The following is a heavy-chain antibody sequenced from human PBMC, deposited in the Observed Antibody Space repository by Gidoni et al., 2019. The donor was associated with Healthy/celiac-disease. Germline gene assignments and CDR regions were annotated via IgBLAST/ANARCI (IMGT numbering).Heavy chain of an antibody. CDR3: ARGRLDYYGSGSYDY. J-gene: IGHJ4*02. D-gene: IGHD3-10*01. CDR1: GYTFTSYA. V-gene: IGHV1-3*01. CDR2: INAGNGNT. Sequence: QVQLVQSGAEVKKPGASVKVSCKASGYTFTSYAMHWVRQAPGQRLEWMGWINAGNGNTKYSQKFQGRVTITRDTSASTAYMELSSLRSEDTAVYYCARGRLDYYGSGSYDYWGQGTLVTVSS.